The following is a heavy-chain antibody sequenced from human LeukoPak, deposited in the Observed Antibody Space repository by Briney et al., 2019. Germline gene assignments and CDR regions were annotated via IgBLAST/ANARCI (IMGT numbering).Heavy chain of an antibody. Sequence: SSETLSLTCAVYGGSFSGYYWSWIRQPPGKGLEWIGEINHSGSTNYNPSLKSRVTISVDTSKNQFSLKLSSVTAADTAVYYCARPHARYYYGSGSYYNGYFQHWGQGTLVTVSS. D-gene: IGHD3-10*01. CDR1: GGSFSGYY. CDR2: INHSGST. V-gene: IGHV4-34*01. CDR3: ARPHARYYYGSGSYYNGYFQH. J-gene: IGHJ1*01.